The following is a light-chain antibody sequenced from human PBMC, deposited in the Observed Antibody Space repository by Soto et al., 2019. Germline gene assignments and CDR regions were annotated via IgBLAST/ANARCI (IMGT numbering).Light chain of an antibody. CDR2: AAS. CDR3: QQCYTTPRT. Sequence: DIQMTQSPSSLSASVGDRVSVTCRASQSISTFLNWYQQRPGEAPKLLIYAASSLQSGVPSRFSGSGSWADFTLIIGSLQPEDFATYCCQQCYTTPRTFGQGNKVEVK. CDR1: QSISTF. V-gene: IGKV1-39*01. J-gene: IGKJ1*01.